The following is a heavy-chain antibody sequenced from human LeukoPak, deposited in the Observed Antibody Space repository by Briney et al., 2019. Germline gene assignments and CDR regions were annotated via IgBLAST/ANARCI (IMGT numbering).Heavy chain of an antibody. CDR1: GGSISSYY. D-gene: IGHD6-13*01. J-gene: IGHJ6*03. CDR3: ARRIGYSSSWYSPYYYYMDV. CDR2: INHSGST. V-gene: IGHV4-34*01. Sequence: KPSETLSLTCTVSGGSISSYYWSWIRQPPGKGLEWIGEINHSGSTNYNPSLKSRVTISVDTSKNQFSLKLSSVTAADTAVYYCARRIGYSSSWYSPYYYYMDVWGKGTTVTISS.